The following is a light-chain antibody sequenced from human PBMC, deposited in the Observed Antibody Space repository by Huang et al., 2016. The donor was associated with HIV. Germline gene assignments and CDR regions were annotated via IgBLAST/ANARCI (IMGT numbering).Light chain of an antibody. CDR1: QSVSSN. CDR2: GAS. Sequence: EIVMTQSPATLSVSPGGRATLSCRASQSVSSNLAWYQQKPRQAPRLLLYGASTRATGIPARFSGSGSGTEFTLTISSLQSEDFAVYHCQQYNNWPRTFGQGTKVGIK. CDR3: QQYNNWPRT. V-gene: IGKV3-15*01. J-gene: IGKJ1*01.